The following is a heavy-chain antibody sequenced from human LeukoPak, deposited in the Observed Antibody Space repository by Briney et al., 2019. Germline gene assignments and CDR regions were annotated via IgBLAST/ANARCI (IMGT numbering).Heavy chain of an antibody. Sequence: GGSLRLSCAASGFTFSTSAMSWVRQAPGKGLEWVSVISGSGGSTYYADSVKGRFTISRDNSKNTLYLQMDSLRAEDTAVYYCAKDLREYCSSTTCYAFDYWGQGTLVTVSS. J-gene: IGHJ4*02. D-gene: IGHD2-2*01. CDR1: GFTFSTSA. CDR3: AKDLREYCSSTTCYAFDY. V-gene: IGHV3-23*01. CDR2: ISGSGGST.